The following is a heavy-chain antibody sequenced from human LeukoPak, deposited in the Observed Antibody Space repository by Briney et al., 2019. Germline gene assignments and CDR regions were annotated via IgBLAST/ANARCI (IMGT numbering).Heavy chain of an antibody. CDR3: ASEDYRCSARSCLFNWFDP. V-gene: IGHV4-39*01. CDR1: GGSISRSSYY. D-gene: IGHD2-15*01. CDR2: IYYSGST. Sequence: SETLSLTCTVSGGSISRSSYYWGWIRQPPGKGLEWIGSIYYSGSTYYNPSLKSRVTISVDTSKNQFSLKLSSVTAADTAVYYCASEDYRCSARSCLFNWFDPWGQGTLVTVSS. J-gene: IGHJ5*02.